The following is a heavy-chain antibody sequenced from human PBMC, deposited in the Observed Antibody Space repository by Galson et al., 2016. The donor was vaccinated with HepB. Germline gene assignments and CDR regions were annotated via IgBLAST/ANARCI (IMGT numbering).Heavy chain of an antibody. CDR1: GLSINSNY. CDR2: LYSSGNT. J-gene: IGHJ4*02. CDR3: ARQDFAEVYFDY. V-gene: IGHV3-66*04. Sequence: SLRLSCAVSGLSINSNYMTWVRQAPGKGLEWVSFLYSSGNTYYADSVKGRFTFSRDNSKNNMYLQMISLTVDDTAVYYYARQDFAEVYFDYWGQGTLVTVSS.